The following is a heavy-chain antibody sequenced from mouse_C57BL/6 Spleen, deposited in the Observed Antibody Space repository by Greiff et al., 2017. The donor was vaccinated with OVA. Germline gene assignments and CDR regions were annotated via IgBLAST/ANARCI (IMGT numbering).Heavy chain of an antibody. J-gene: IGHJ4*01. V-gene: IGHV1-26*01. CDR3: AIYYGNYYYAMDY. Sequence: EVQLQQSGPELVKPGASVKISCKASGYTFTDYYMNWVKQSHGKSLEWIGDINPNNGGTSYNQKFKGKATLTVDKSSSTAYMELRSLTSEDSAVYYCAIYYGNYYYAMDYWGQGTSVTVSS. CDR2: INPNNGGT. CDR1: GYTFTDYY. D-gene: IGHD2-1*01.